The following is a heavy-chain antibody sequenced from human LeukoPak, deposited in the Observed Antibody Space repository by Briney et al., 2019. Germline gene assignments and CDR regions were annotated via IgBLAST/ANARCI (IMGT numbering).Heavy chain of an antibody. CDR3: ARDRSGPTYYYYYMDV. Sequence: SETLSLTCTVSGGSISSGSYYWSWIRQPAGKGLEWIGRIYTSGSTNYKPSLKSRVTISVDTSKNQFSLKLSSVTAADTAVYYCARDRSGPTYYYYYMDVWGKGTTVTVSS. CDR1: GGSISSGSYY. V-gene: IGHV4-61*02. J-gene: IGHJ6*03. CDR2: IYTSGST. D-gene: IGHD3-3*01.